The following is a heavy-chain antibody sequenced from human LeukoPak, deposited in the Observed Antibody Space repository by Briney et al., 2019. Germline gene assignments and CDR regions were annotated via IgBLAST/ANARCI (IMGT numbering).Heavy chain of an antibody. D-gene: IGHD3-22*01. CDR2: IYYSGST. J-gene: IGHJ4*02. V-gene: IGHV4-39*01. CDR3: ASFYDSSGYWDY. CDR1: GGSISSSSYS. Sequence: SETLSLTCTVSGGSISSSSYSWGWIRQPPGKGLEWIGSIYYSGSTYYNPSLKSRVTISVDTSKNQFSLKLSSVTAADTAVYYCASFYDSSGYWDYWGQGTLVTVSS.